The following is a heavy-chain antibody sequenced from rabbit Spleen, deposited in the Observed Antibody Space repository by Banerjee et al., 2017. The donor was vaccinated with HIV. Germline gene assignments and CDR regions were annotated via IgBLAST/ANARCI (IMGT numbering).Heavy chain of an antibody. Sequence: QSLEESGGDLVTPGASLTLTCTASGFSFSSSYYMCWVRQAPGKGLEWIGCIDTGSSGFTYVASWAQGRFTISKTSSTTVTLQMTSLTAADTATYFCARDTGSSFSSYGMDLWGPGTLVTVS. J-gene: IGHJ6*01. D-gene: IGHD8-1*01. CDR1: GFSFSSSYY. CDR3: ARDTGSSFSSYGMDL. CDR2: IDTGSSGFT. V-gene: IGHV1S40*01.